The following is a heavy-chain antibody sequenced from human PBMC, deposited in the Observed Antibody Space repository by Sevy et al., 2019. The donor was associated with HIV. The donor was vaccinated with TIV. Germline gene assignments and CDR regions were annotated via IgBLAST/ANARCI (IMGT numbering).Heavy chain of an antibody. CDR1: VFTFSSYT. CDR3: ARDHGYCSGGSCYSGGY. J-gene: IGHJ4*02. V-gene: IGHV3-21*06. CDR2: SSGTGSYI. D-gene: IGHD2-15*01. Sequence: GGSLRLSCSASVFTFSSYTRIWVRQAPGRGLEWVSASSGTGSYIYYADSVKDRFTISRDNAKNLLYLQMNSLRAEDTAVYYCARDHGYCSGGSCYSGGYWGQGTLVTVSS.